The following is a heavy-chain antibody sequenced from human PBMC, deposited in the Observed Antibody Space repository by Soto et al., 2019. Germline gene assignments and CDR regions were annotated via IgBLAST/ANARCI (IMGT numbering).Heavy chain of an antibody. J-gene: IGHJ5*02. Sequence: NPSETLSLTCAVSGGSFSSGIWWSWVRQPPGKGLEWIGEIYHSGSTNQNPSLRSRVTISVDKSKNQFSLNLSSVTAADTAVYYCTRRGNPYIAVEPAHYKWFDPRGQGILVPVSS. CDR1: GGSFSSGIW. CDR2: IYHSGST. D-gene: IGHD2-2*01. CDR3: TRRGNPYIAVEPAHYKWFDP. V-gene: IGHV4-4*02.